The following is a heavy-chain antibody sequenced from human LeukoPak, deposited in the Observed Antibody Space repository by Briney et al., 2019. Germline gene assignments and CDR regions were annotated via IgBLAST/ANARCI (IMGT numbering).Heavy chain of an antibody. J-gene: IGHJ4*02. CDR1: GFTFSSYA. CDR2: ISGSGGST. CDR3: AKDTQWLVQQGSTGLDY. V-gene: IGHV3-23*01. D-gene: IGHD6-19*01. Sequence: PGGSLRLSCAASGFTFSSYAMSWVRQAPGKGLEWVSAISGSGGSTYYADSVKGRFTISRDNSKNTLYLQMNSLRAEDTAVYYCAKDTQWLVQQGSTGLDYWGQGTLVTVSS.